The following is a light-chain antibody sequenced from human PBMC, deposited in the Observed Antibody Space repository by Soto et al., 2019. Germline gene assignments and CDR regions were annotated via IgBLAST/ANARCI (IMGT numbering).Light chain of an antibody. Sequence: QSALTQPPSVCGAPGQRVTISCSGSNSNIGAGYDVHGYQQLPVTAPKLLIYGNSNRPSAVPDRFSGYKSGTSASLTINGLQDEDEAEYYRQCYSDSRGGYDFGKGTKVTV. CDR2: GNS. CDR3: QCYSDSRGGYD. V-gene: IGLV1-40*01. CDR1: NSNIGAGYD. J-gene: IGLJ1*01.